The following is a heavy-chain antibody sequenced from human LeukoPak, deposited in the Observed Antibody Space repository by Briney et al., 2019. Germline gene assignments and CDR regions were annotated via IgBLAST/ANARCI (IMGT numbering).Heavy chain of an antibody. CDR2: ISYDGSNK. CDR1: GFTFSSYG. Sequence: GGSLRLSCAASGFTFSSYGMHWVRQAPGKGLEWVAVISYDGSNKYYADSVKGRFTISRDNSKNTLYLEMNSLRAEDTAVYYCARENDYDDYSLDYWGQGTLVTVSS. J-gene: IGHJ4*02. V-gene: IGHV3-30*03. D-gene: IGHD4-17*01. CDR3: ARENDYDDYSLDY.